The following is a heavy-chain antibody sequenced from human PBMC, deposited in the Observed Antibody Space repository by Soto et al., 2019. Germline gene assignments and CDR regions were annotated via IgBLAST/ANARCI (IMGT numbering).Heavy chain of an antibody. CDR1: GYTFTNYY. CDR2: INPSGGST. Sequence: GASVKVSCKASGYTFTNYYIHWVRQAPGQGLEWMGIINPSGGSTSYAQKFQGRVTMTRDTSTSTVYMELSSLTSEDTAVYYCARESGSSKRFDYWGQGPLVTVS. CDR3: ARESGSSKRFDY. D-gene: IGHD1-26*01. V-gene: IGHV1-46*01. J-gene: IGHJ4*02.